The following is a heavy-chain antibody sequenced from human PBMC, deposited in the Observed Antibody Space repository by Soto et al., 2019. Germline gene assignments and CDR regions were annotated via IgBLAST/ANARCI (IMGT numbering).Heavy chain of an antibody. CDR2: VQGNGIGT. Sequence: EVQLVQSGGGVVQPGGSLRLSCEASGFTFSDYWIHWDRQAPGRGLVWVSRVQGNGIGTNYADSVEGRFTISRDNAKNTVYLQMNGLRSDYTALYYCALPYAGDLAGFDYWGQGTLVTVSS. CDR3: ALPYAGDLAGFDY. V-gene: IGHV3-74*01. J-gene: IGHJ4*02. D-gene: IGHD2-21*02. CDR1: GFTFSDYW.